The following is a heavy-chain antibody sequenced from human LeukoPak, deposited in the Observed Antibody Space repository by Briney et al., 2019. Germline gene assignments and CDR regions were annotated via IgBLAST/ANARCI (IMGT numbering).Heavy chain of an antibody. CDR3: ARGYCTNGVCYNFDY. CDR1: GFTFSSYA. CDR2: IYSGGST. J-gene: IGHJ4*02. V-gene: IGHV3-53*01. D-gene: IGHD2-8*01. Sequence: GGSLRLSCAASGFTFSSYAMSWVRQAPGKGLEWVSVIYSGGSTYYADSVKGRFTISRDNSKNTLYLQMNSLRAEDTAVYYCARGYCTNGVCYNFDYWGQGTLVTVSS.